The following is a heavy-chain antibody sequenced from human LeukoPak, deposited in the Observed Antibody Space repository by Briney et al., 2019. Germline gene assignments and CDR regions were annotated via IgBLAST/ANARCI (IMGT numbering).Heavy chain of an antibody. D-gene: IGHD2-15*01. CDR1: GFTFSDYY. CDR2: ISSSSSDI. CDR3: ARDLLKDIVVVVAAVYFDY. J-gene: IGHJ4*02. Sequence: PGGSLRLSCAASGFTFSDYYMRWVRGAPGKGLEWVSCISSSSSDIYYADSVKGRFTISRDNAKNSLYLQMNSLRAEDTAVYYCARDLLKDIVVVVAAVYFDYWGQGTLVTVSS. V-gene: IGHV3-11*06.